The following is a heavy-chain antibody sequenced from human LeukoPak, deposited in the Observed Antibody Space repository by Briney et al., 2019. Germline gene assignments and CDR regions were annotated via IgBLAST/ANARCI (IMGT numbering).Heavy chain of an antibody. Sequence: SETLSLTCTVSGGSISSGDYYWSWIRQPPGKGLEWIGYIYYSGSTYYNPSLKSRVTISVDTSKNQFSLKLSSVTGADTAVYYCARGYRDYDFWSGFCWFDPWGQGTLVTVSS. CDR1: GGSISSGDYY. CDR2: IYYSGST. CDR3: ARGYRDYDFWSGFCWFDP. D-gene: IGHD3-3*01. J-gene: IGHJ5*02. V-gene: IGHV4-30-4*08.